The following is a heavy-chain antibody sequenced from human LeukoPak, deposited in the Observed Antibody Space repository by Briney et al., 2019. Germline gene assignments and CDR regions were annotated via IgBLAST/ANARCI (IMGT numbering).Heavy chain of an antibody. D-gene: IGHD3-9*01. Sequence: GGSLRLSCAASGFTYSNYAMHWVRQAPGKGLEWVAFIQYGGTNKYYADSVKGRFTISRDNSKNTLYLQMNSLRAEDTAVYYCAKFDILTGLDAFDIWGQGTMVTVSS. J-gene: IGHJ3*02. V-gene: IGHV3-30*02. CDR1: GFTYSNYA. CDR3: AKFDILTGLDAFDI. CDR2: IQYGGTNK.